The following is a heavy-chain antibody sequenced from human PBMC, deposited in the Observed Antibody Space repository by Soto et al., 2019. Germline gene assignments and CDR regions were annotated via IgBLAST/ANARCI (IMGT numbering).Heavy chain of an antibody. CDR2: ISYDGSNK. CDR1: GFTFSSYA. D-gene: IGHD3-10*01. CDR3: ARDRAVVRGVFYYYYGMDV. Sequence: GGSLRLSCAASGFTFSSYAMHWVRQAPGKGLEWVAVISYDGSNKYYADSVKGRFTISRDNSKNTLYLQMNSLRAEDTAVYYCARDRAVVRGVFYYYYGMDVWGQGTTVTVSS. J-gene: IGHJ6*02. V-gene: IGHV3-30-3*01.